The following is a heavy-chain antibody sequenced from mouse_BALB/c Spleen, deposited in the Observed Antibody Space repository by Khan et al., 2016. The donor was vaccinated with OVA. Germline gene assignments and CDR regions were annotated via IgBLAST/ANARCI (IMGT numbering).Heavy chain of an antibody. CDR2: FLPGSGNA. CDR1: GYTFSNYW. Sequence: QVQLQQSGAELMKPGASVKISCKATGYTFSNYWIEWVKQRPGHGLEWIGEFLPGSGNANYNERFKGKATFASDASSNTAFMQLSSLTSEDSAVYFCARVKSGSRDYIDSWGQGTILTVSS. CDR3: ARVKSGSRDYIDS. D-gene: IGHD1-1*01. J-gene: IGHJ2*01. V-gene: IGHV1-9*01.